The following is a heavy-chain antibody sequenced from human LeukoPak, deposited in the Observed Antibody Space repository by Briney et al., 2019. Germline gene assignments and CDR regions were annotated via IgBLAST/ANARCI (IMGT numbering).Heavy chain of an antibody. CDR3: AVAYCSSTSCYTGGDYGMDV. CDR1: GYTFTGYY. J-gene: IGHJ6*02. CDR2: INPNSGGT. Sequence: ASVKVSCKASGYTFTGYYMHWVRQAPGQGLEWMGWINPNSGGTNYAQKFQGRVTMTRDTCISTAYMELSRLRSDDTAVYYCAVAYCSSTSCYTGGDYGMDVWGQGTTVTVSS. V-gene: IGHV1-2*02. D-gene: IGHD2-2*02.